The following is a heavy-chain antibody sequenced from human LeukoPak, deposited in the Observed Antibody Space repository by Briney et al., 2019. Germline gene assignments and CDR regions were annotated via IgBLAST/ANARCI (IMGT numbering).Heavy chain of an antibody. CDR3: ARDFRFLEDY. J-gene: IGHJ4*02. V-gene: IGHV3-74*01. CDR1: GFTFTNYW. D-gene: IGHD3-3*01. CDR2: INSDGSGT. Sequence: GGSLRLSCAASGFTFTNYWMHWVRQVSGKGLVWVSRINSDGSGTRYADFVKGRFTISRDNAKSTVYLQMNSLRAEDTAVYYCARDFRFLEDYWGQGTLVTVSS.